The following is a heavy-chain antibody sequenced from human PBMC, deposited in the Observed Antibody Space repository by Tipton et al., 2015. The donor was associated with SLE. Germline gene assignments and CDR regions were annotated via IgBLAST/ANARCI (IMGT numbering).Heavy chain of an antibody. CDR3: ARHAPSGSYLGALNY. D-gene: IGHD3-10*01. CDR1: GGSITSYY. CDR2: IYYSGYT. V-gene: IGHV4-59*08. Sequence: PGLVKPSETLSLNCTVSGGSITSYYWSWIRQPPGKGLEWIGFIYYSGYTNYNPSFRSRVTISVDTSKSQFSLRLKSVTAADTAVYFCARHAPSGSYLGALNYWGQGTLVTVSS. J-gene: IGHJ4*02.